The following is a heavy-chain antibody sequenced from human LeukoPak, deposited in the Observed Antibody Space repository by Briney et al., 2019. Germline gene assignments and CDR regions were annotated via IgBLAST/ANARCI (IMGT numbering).Heavy chain of an antibody. Sequence: SEALSLTCAVSGYSISSGYFWAWIRQPPGEGLEWVGSVYHIGSAFYNPSLKSRVTISVDTSKNQLSLNLSSVTAADTAFYYCARRQKQVGYHYLDTWGQGTLVRVSS. CDR2: VYHIGSA. CDR1: GYSISSGYF. D-gene: IGHD3-22*01. CDR3: ARRQKQVGYHYLDT. J-gene: IGHJ5*02. V-gene: IGHV4-38-2*01.